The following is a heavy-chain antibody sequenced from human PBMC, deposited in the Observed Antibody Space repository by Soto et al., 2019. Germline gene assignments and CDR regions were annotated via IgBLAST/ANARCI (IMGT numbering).Heavy chain of an antibody. V-gene: IGHV3-30*18. CDR1: GFTFSTHG. J-gene: IGHJ6*02. CDR2: TSYDGTNK. D-gene: IGHD2-15*01. Sequence: LRLSCEVSGFTFSTHGMHWVRQAPGKGLGWVAGTSYDGTNKYYARSVQGRFTISRENSMKTLYLQMNSLRTEDTAVYYCAKDLSGARWYYDALDVWGQGTTVTVSS. CDR3: AKDLSGARWYYDALDV.